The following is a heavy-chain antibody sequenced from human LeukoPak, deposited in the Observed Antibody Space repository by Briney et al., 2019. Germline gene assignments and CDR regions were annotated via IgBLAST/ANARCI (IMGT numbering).Heavy chain of an antibody. V-gene: IGHV1-2*02. D-gene: IGHD6-13*01. J-gene: IGHJ4*02. CDR2: INPSSGGT. Sequence: ASVTVSCKPSRYSFTHYYIHWVRPAPGQGLEWMGWINPSSGGTEYAQKFQGRGTMTGDTSIITAYMELRRLSSHDTAVYYCARDRGSSWYVDYWGQGSLVTVSS. CDR3: ARDRGSSWYVDY. CDR1: RYSFTHYY.